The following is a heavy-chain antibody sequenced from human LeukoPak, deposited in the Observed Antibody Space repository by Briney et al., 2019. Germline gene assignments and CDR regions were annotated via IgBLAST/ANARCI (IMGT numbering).Heavy chain of an antibody. CDR3: ARDMTGRALPTMAFDI. V-gene: IGHV3-21*01. Sequence: PGGSLRLSCAASGFTFSSYSMNWVRQAPGKGLEWVSSISSSSSYIYYADSVKGRFTISRDNAKNSLYLQMNSLRAEDTAVYYCARDMTGRALPTMAFDIWGQGTMVTVSS. CDR2: ISSSSSYI. D-gene: IGHD2-2*01. CDR1: GFTFSSYS. J-gene: IGHJ3*02.